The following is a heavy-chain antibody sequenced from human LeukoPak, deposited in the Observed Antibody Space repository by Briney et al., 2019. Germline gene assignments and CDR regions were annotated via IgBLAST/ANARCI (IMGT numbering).Heavy chain of an antibody. CDR3: ARGRQGVRIRAFDI. D-gene: IGHD1-14*01. CDR2: IGTAGDT. Sequence: GGSLTLSCAASGFTFSSYDMHWVRQPPGKGLEWVSAIGTAGDTYYPGSVKGRFTISRENAKNSLYLQMNSLRAGDTAVYYCARGRQGVRIRAFDIWGQGTMVTVSS. CDR1: GFTFSSYD. V-gene: IGHV3-13*01. J-gene: IGHJ3*02.